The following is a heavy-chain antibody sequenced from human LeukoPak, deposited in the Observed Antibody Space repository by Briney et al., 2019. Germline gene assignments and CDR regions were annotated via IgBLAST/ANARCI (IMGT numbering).Heavy chain of an antibody. CDR3: AREEYGSGSYYNGNWFDP. CDR2: MNPNSGNT. CDR1: GYTFTSYD. Sequence: ASVKVSCKASGYTFTSYDINWVRQATGQGLEWMGWMNPNSGNTGYAQKFQGRVTMTRNTSISTAYMELSSLRSEGTAVYYCAREEYGSGSYYNGNWFDPWGQGTLVTVSS. D-gene: IGHD3-10*01. V-gene: IGHV1-8*01. J-gene: IGHJ5*02.